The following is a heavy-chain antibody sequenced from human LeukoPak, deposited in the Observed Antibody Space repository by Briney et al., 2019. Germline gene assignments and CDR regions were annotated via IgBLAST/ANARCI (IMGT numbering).Heavy chain of an antibody. V-gene: IGHV1-18*01. Sequence: ASVNVSCKASGYTFTIYGISWVRQAPGQGLEWMGWISAYNGNTNYAQKLQGRVTMTTDTSTSTAYMELRSLRSDDTAVYYCARDDSGYSSSWYDYWGQGTLVTVSS. D-gene: IGHD6-13*01. CDR1: GYTFTIYG. CDR2: ISAYNGNT. CDR3: ARDDSGYSSSWYDY. J-gene: IGHJ4*02.